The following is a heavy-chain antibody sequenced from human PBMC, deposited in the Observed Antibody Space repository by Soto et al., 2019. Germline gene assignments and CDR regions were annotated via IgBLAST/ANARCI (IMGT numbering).Heavy chain of an antibody. CDR1: HGTMTSGGYY. Sequence: QVQLQESGPGLVKPSQTLSLTCAVSHGTMTSGGYYWSWIRQFPGKGLEWIGQIFHTGNTYYNPSVDSRVSMSVDTSRTKFSVMLSSVTAADTAVYFCARARDKYGGALDYWGQGILVTVSS. CDR3: ARARDKYGGALDY. D-gene: IGHD5-12*01. CDR2: IFHTGNT. V-gene: IGHV4-31*11. J-gene: IGHJ4*02.